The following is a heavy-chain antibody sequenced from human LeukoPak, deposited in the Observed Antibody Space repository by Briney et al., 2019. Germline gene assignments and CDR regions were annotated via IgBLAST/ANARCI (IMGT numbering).Heavy chain of an antibody. CDR1: GFTFSSYA. CDR2: INGSACTA. V-gene: IGHV3-23*01. J-gene: IGHJ4*02. D-gene: IGHD5-18*01. Sequence: PGGSLTLSCAVSGFTFSSYAMGWVRQAPGRGLEWVASINGSACTAYYADSVKGRFTISRDNYKNTLYLQMNSLRAEDKAVYYCAKRQWIQLWPSPGYWGQGTLVSLSS. CDR3: AKRQWIQLWPSPGY.